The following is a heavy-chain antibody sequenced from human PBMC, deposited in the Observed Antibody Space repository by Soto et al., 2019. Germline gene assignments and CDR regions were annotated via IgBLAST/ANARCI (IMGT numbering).Heavy chain of an antibody. CDR1: GFTFSAYW. Sequence: LRLSCAASGFTFSAYWMSWVRQAPGKGLEWVANIKQDGSEKYYVDSVKGRFTISRDNSKNSLYLQMNSLRAEDTAAYYCARVGGGYYYYYGMDVWGQGTTVTVSS. J-gene: IGHJ6*02. CDR2: IKQDGSEK. V-gene: IGHV3-7*01. D-gene: IGHD1-26*01. CDR3: ARVGGGYYYYYGMDV.